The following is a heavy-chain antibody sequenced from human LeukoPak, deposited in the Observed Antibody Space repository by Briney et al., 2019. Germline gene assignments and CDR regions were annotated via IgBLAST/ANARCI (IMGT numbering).Heavy chain of an antibody. Sequence: ASVKVSCKASGYTFTNYGITWVRQAPGQGLEWMGWISAYNGNTNYAQNLQGRVTMTTDTSTSTAYMELRSLRSDDTAVYYCAREAAGDSHGYSRTDYWGQGTLVSVSS. J-gene: IGHJ4*02. D-gene: IGHD5-18*01. CDR1: GYTFTNYG. V-gene: IGHV1-18*01. CDR2: ISAYNGNT. CDR3: AREAAGDSHGYSRTDY.